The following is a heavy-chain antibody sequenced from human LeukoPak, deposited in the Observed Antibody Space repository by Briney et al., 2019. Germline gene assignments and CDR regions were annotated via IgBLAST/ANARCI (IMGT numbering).Heavy chain of an antibody. Sequence: GGSLRLSCAASGFTFSSYSMTWVRQAPGKGLEWVSSISSSSSYIYYADSVKGRFTISRDNSKNTLYLQMNSLRAEDTAVYYCAKDYCSSTSCCFDYWGQGTLVTVSS. V-gene: IGHV3-21*01. CDR2: ISSSSSYI. CDR3: AKDYCSSTSCCFDY. D-gene: IGHD2-2*01. J-gene: IGHJ4*02. CDR1: GFTFSSYS.